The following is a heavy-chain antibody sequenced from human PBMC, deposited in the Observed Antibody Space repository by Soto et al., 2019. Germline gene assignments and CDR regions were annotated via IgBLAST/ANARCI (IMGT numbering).Heavy chain of an antibody. CDR2: ISGSGGST. D-gene: IGHD2-21*02. CDR1: GFTFSSYA. Sequence: GGSLRLSCAASGFTFSSYAMSWVRQAPGKGLEWVSAISGSGGSTYYADSVKGRFTISRDNSKNSLYLQMNSLRAEDTAVYYCAKDLYPVVVTARGAFDIWGQGTMVTVSS. J-gene: IGHJ3*02. V-gene: IGHV3-23*01. CDR3: AKDLYPVVVTARGAFDI.